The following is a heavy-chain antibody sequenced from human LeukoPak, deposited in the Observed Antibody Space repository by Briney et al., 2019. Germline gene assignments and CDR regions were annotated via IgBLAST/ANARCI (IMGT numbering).Heavy chain of an antibody. D-gene: IGHD6-13*01. CDR1: GYTFTSYG. V-gene: IGHV1-18*01. CDR3: ARVAAAGTDWGAFDI. Sequence: ASVKVSCKASGYTFTSYGISWVRQAPGQGLEWMGWISAYNGNTNYAQKLQGRVTMTTDTSTSTAYMELRSLRSDDTAVYYCARVAAAGTDWGAFDIWGQGTMVTVSS. CDR2: ISAYNGNT. J-gene: IGHJ3*02.